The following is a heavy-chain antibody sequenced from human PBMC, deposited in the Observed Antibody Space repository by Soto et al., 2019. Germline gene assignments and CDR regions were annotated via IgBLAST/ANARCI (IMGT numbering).Heavy chain of an antibody. CDR3: ARHLYGSGSYDYYSMDV. J-gene: IGHJ6*03. D-gene: IGHD3-10*01. V-gene: IGHV5-51*01. Sequence: PGESLKISCKGSRYSVTSYWIGWVRQMPGKGLEWMGIIYPGDSDTRYSPSFQGQVTISADKSISTAYLQWSSLKASDTAMYYCARHLYGSGSYDYYSMDVWGTGTTVTVSS. CDR1: RYSVTSYW. CDR2: IYPGDSDT.